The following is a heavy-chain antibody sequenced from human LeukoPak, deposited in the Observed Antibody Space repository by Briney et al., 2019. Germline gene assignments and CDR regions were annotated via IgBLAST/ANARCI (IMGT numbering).Heavy chain of an antibody. CDR2: MSYSGNT. J-gene: IGHJ4*02. V-gene: IGHV4-59*08. CDR1: GDSISSYY. CDR3: VNSSPGGGWLVSGNFDY. Sequence: PSETLSLTCTVSGDSISSYYWSWIRQPPGKGLEWVASMSYSGNTNYNPSLESRVTISLDTSNNQFSLKLSSVTAADTAVYYCVNSSPGGGWLVSGNFDYWGQGTLVTVSS. D-gene: IGHD6-19*01.